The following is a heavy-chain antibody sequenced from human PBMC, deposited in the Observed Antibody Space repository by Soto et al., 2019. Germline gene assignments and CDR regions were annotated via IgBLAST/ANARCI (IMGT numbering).Heavy chain of an antibody. V-gene: IGHV1-69*13. D-gene: IGHD3-16*02. CDR2: IIPSYATS. Sequence: SVKVSCKASGDTFSTYTITWMQQAPGQGLEWMGGIIPSYATSNYAQKFQGRVTMTADASTSTAYMELSTLTSEDTAVYYCAIGDDYVWGTYRYYDYWGQGTLVTVSS. J-gene: IGHJ4*02. CDR1: GDTFSTYT. CDR3: AIGDDYVWGTYRYYDY.